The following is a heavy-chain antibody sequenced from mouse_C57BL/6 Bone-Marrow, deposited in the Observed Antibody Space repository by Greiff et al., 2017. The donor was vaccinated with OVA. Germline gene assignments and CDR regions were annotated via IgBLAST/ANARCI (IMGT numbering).Heavy chain of an antibody. J-gene: IGHJ2*01. D-gene: IGHD1-1*01. V-gene: IGHV1-50*01. CDR1: GYTFTSYW. Sequence: VQLQQPGAELVKPGASVKLSCKASGYTFTSYWMQWVKQRPGQGLEWIGEIDPSDSYTNYNQKFKGKATLTVDTSSSTAYMQLSSLTSEDSAVYYCARPIYYYGSRPYYFDYWGQGTTLTVSS. CDR3: ARPIYYYGSRPYYFDY. CDR2: IDPSDSYT.